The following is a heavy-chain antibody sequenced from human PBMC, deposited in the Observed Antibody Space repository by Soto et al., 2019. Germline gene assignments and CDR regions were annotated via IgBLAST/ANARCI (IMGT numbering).Heavy chain of an antibody. D-gene: IGHD1-1*01. CDR1: GFTFSSYW. V-gene: IGHV3-7*05. CDR3: ARDQMESYCYYYGMDV. J-gene: IGHJ6*02. CDR2: IKHDGSEK. Sequence: EVQLVESGGGLVQPGGSLRLSCAASGFTFSSYWMSWVRQAPGKGLEWVANIKHDGSEKYCVDSVKGRFTISRDNAKKALSLQMNSVRAEYTAVDYSARDQMESYCYYYGMDVWGQGTKVTVSS.